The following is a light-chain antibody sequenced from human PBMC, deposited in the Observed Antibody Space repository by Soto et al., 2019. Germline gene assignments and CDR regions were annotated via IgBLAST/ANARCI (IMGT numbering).Light chain of an antibody. CDR3: QHYNSYSEA. J-gene: IGKJ1*01. Sequence: DLQRPPSPSTLHASVADRVTITCRGSQSISSWLAWYQQKPGKAPKLLIYKASTLKSGVPSRFSGSGSGTEFTLTISSLQPDDFATYYCQHYNSYSEAFGQGTKVDI. CDR1: QSISSW. CDR2: KAS. V-gene: IGKV1-5*03.